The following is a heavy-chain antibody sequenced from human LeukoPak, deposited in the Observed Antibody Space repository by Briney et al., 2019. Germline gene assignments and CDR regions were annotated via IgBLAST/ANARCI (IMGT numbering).Heavy chain of an antibody. CDR3: ARIPQRVPHNWFDP. D-gene: IGHD1-1*01. V-gene: IGHV1-8*01. CDR2: MNPHSGSA. Sequence: ASVKVSCKASGYTFTSNDINWVRQATGQGLEWMGWMNPHSGSAGYAQKFQGRITLTWDTSISTAYMELSSLTSDDTAVYYCARIPQRVPHNWFDPWGQGTLVTVSS. J-gene: IGHJ5*02. CDR1: GYTFTSND.